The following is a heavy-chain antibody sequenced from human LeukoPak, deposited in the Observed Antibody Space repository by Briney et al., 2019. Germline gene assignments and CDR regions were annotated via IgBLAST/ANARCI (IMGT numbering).Heavy chain of an antibody. CDR2: IIPIFGTA. CDR1: GGTFSSYA. D-gene: IGHD5/OR15-5a*01. Sequence: ASVKVSCKASGGTFSSYAISWVRQAPGQGLEWMGGIIPIFGTANYAQKFQGRVTITADKSTSTAYMELSRLRSDDTAVYYCARVQPQRVPDYWGQGTLVTVSS. J-gene: IGHJ4*02. V-gene: IGHV1-69*06. CDR3: ARVQPQRVPDY.